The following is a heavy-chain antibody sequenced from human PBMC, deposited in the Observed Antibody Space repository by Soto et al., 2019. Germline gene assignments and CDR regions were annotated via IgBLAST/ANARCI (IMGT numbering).Heavy chain of an antibody. CDR1: GFTFTTYS. D-gene: IGHD3-3*01. J-gene: IGHJ4*02. V-gene: IGHV3-21*01. CDR3: VGLYGLG. Sequence: PGGSLRLSCAASGFTFTTYSMNWVRQAPGKGLEWVSSISSSGNYMYYADSVKGQFTISRDNAKNSLWLQMNSLRVEDTALYYCVGLYGLGWGQGTMVTVSS. CDR2: ISSSGNYM.